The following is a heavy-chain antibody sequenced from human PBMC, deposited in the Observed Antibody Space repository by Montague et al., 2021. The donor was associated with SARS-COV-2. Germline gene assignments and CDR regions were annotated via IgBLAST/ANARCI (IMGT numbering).Heavy chain of an antibody. Sequence: SLRLSCAASGFSFNNFSMTWVRQPPGKGLEWVSSIFGSGAGTYYADSVMGRFTISRDNSRNTVYLQMNSLRAEDTAKYYCAKQTGAGAIVYWYFDLWGRGTVVSVTA. CDR3: AKQTGAGAIVYWYFDL. CDR2: IFGSGAGT. CDR1: GFSFNNFS. J-gene: IGHJ2*01. V-gene: IGHV3-23*01. D-gene: IGHD6-25*01.